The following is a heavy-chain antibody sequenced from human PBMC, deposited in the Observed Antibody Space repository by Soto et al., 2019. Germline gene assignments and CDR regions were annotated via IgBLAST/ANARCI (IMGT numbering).Heavy chain of an antibody. CDR2: INTDGGSS. J-gene: IGHJ3*02. V-gene: IGHV3-74*03. D-gene: IGHD2-2*01. CDR1: GFTFSGHW. Sequence: EVQLVESGGDLVQPGGSLRLSCAASGFTFSGHWMHWVRQVPGKGLEWVSRINTDGGSSAYADSVKGRFTISRDNAKNTPYLQMKGLRAEDTAAYYCAREAAYCSRTSCYRRALDTWGQGTTVTVSS. CDR3: AREAAYCSRTSCYRRALDT.